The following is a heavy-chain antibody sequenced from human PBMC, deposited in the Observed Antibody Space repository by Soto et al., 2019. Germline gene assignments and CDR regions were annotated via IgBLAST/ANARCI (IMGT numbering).Heavy chain of an antibody. CDR1: GFTFSNYG. CDR3: TKRRNVLRFLEWSSGMEV. V-gene: IGHV3-30*18. Sequence: PGGSLRLSCAASGFTFSNYGMHWVRQAPGKGLEWVAFISDDGSNKYYADSMKGRFTMSRDNSKSTLYLQMNSLRVEDTGVYYCTKRRNVLRFLEWSSGMEVWGQGTTVTVSS. CDR2: ISDDGSNK. D-gene: IGHD3-3*01. J-gene: IGHJ6*02.